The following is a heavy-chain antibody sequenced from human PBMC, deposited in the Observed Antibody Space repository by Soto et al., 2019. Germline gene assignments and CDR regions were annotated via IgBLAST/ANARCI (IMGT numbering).Heavy chain of an antibody. CDR3: AREKGVGYCSGGSCYLAHASSGMDA. Sequence: ASVRVSCKASGYTFTSYYMHWVRQAPGQGLEWMGIINPSGGSTSYAQKFQGRVTMTRDTSTSTVYMELSSLRSEDTAVYYCAREKGVGYCSGGSCYLAHASSGMDAGGKGPRVTVSS. D-gene: IGHD2-15*01. V-gene: IGHV1-46*01. J-gene: IGHJ6*04. CDR2: INPSGGST. CDR1: GYTFTSYY.